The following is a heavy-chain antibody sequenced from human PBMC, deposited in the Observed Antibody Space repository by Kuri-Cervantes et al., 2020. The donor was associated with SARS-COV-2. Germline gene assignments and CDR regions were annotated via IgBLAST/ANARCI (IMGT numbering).Heavy chain of an antibody. CDR2: FSGSGGST. Sequence: GESLKIPCTASGFTFGDYAMGWVRQAPGEGLEWVSAFSGSGGSTYYADSVTGRFTISRENSKNTLYLQMNSLRAEDTAGFYCAKDWLPDDAFDIWGQGTMVTVSS. D-gene: IGHD6-19*01. J-gene: IGHJ3*02. V-gene: IGHV3-23*01. CDR1: GFTFGDYA. CDR3: AKDWLPDDAFDI.